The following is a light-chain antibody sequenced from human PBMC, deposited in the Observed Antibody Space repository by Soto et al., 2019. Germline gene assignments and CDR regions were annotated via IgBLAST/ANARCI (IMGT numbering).Light chain of an antibody. J-gene: IGKJ5*01. Sequence: DIQMTQSPSSLSASVGDRITITCRASQSIGSWLAWYQQKPGEAPKLLIYAASTLHNGVPSRFTGSGSGTDFTITISSLQPEDFATYYCQLANRFPLTFGQGTRLEIK. CDR3: QLANRFPLT. V-gene: IGKV1-12*01. CDR1: QSIGSW. CDR2: AAS.